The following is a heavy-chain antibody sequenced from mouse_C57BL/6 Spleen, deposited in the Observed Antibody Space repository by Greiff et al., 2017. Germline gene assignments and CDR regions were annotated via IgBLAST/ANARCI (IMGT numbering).Heavy chain of an antibody. J-gene: IGHJ2*01. Sequence: QVQLQQPGAELVKPGASVKLSCKASGYTFTSYWMHWVKQRPGQGLEWIGMIHPNSGSTNYNEKFKSKATLTVDKSSSTAYMQLSSLTSEDSAVYYCAREVYYYGSSGTYYFDYWGQGTTLTVSS. CDR1: GYTFTSYW. CDR3: AREVYYYGSSGTYYFDY. CDR2: IHPNSGST. D-gene: IGHD1-1*01. V-gene: IGHV1-64*01.